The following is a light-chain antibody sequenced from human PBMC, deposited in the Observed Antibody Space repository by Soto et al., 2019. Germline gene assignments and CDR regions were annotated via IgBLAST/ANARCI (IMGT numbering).Light chain of an antibody. J-gene: IGKJ5*01. V-gene: IGKV4-1*01. CDR1: QSVLYSSNNKNY. CDR3: QQYYTTPIT. CDR2: WAS. Sequence: DIVMTQSPDSLAVSLGERATINCKSSQSVLYSSNNKNYLAWYQQKPGQPPKLVIYWASTRESGVPDRFSGSESVTDFTLTVSSLQAEDVAVYYCQQYYTTPITFGQGTRLEIK.